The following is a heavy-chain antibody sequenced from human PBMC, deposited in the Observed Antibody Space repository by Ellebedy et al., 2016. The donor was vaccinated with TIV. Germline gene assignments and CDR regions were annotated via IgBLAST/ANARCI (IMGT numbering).Heavy chain of an antibody. CDR1: GLTFFNYA. D-gene: IGHD5-12*01. V-gene: IGHV3-23*01. Sequence: GESLKISCAASGLTFFNYAINWVRQAPGKGLEWVSAISSSGAGTVYADSVKGRFTISRDNFANTVTLQMNSLRAEDTAIYYCAKVQIVATTYDAFDVWGQGTTVIVSS. CDR3: AKVQIVATTYDAFDV. J-gene: IGHJ3*01. CDR2: ISSSGAGT.